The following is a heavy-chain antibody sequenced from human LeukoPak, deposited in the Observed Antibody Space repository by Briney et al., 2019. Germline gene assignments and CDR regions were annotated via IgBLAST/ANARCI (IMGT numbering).Heavy chain of an antibody. CDR1: GFTFSSYW. CDR2: ISTDGSIR. D-gene: IGHD5-24*01. V-gene: IGHV3-74*03. CDR3: ASDVAYKFDY. Sequence: GGSLRLSCAASGFTFSSYWMFWVRQAPGKGPVWVSRISTDGSIRTYADSVQGRFTISRDNAKNTLHLQMNSLTVEDTAVYYCASDVAYKFDYWGQGTLVTFSS. J-gene: IGHJ4*02.